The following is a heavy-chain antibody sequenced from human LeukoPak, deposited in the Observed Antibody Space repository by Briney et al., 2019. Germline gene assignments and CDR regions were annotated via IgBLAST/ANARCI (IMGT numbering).Heavy chain of an antibody. CDR3: AKARGFAEFDY. J-gene: IGHJ4*02. CDR1: GFIFSGHG. Sequence: GGSLRLSCAASGFIFSGHGMRWVRQAPGKGPEWVSAISGSGDTTYYADSVKGRFTVSRDNSKNTLYLQMNILRAEDTALYFCAKARGFAEFDYWGQGTLVTVSS. D-gene: IGHD3-10*01. V-gene: IGHV3-23*01. CDR2: ISGSGDTT.